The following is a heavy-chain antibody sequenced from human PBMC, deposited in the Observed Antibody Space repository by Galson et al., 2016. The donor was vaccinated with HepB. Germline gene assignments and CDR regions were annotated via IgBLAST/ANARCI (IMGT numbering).Heavy chain of an antibody. CDR2: ISPYNGNT. Sequence: SVKVSCKASGYTFRSYGKNWLRQAPGQRLEWMGWISPYNGNTNYAQDFQGRVTLITDTSTSMAYMELRSLRSDDSGIYYCARDREYSYGYGISHFDSWGQGTLVTVSS. D-gene: IGHD5-12*01. V-gene: IGHV1-18*01. J-gene: IGHJ4*02. CDR1: GYTFRSYG. CDR3: ARDREYSYGYGISHFDS.